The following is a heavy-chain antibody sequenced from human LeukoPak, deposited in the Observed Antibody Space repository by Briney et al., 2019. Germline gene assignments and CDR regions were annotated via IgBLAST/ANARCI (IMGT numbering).Heavy chain of an antibody. CDR1: GFTFSTYS. CDR3: ARADGGDIDY. D-gene: IGHD2-21*02. CDR2: ISSSYNYT. V-gene: IGHV3-21*01. Sequence: GGSLRLSCAASGFTFSTYSMKWVRQAEGKGVEWVSSISSSYNYTYYAESLKGRLTISRDNAKNALYLQMSSLRAEDTAVYYCARADGGDIDYWGQGTLVTVSS. J-gene: IGHJ4*02.